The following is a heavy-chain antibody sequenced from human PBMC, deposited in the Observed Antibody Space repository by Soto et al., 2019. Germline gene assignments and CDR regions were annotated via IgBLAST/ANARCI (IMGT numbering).Heavy chain of an antibody. D-gene: IGHD3-22*01. V-gene: IGHV1-18*01. J-gene: IGHJ5*02. CDR1: GYTFTTYG. CDR3: ARAKVLITPNWFDP. Sequence: QVLLVQSGGEVKKPGASVKVSCKASGYTFTTYGITWVRQAPGQGLEYLGWISTYNGNTDFAQRVQNRLTLTTDTSTSTAYMELRSLRPDDTAVYYCARAKVLITPNWFDPWGQGTLVTVSS. CDR2: ISTYNGNT.